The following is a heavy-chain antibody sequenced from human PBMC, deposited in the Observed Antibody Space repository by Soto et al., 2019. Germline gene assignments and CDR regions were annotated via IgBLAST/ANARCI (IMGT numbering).Heavy chain of an antibody. J-gene: IGHJ1*01. V-gene: IGHV4-31*03. CDR2: NYYSGST. CDR3: ARSLTAAGTGYFQH. Sequence: SETLSLTCTVSGGSISSDGYYWSWIRQHPGKGLEWIGDNYYSGSTYYNPSLKSRVTISVDTAKNQFSLKLGSVTAADTAVYYCARSLTAAGTGYFQHWGQGTLVTVSS. CDR1: GGSISSDGYY. D-gene: IGHD6-13*01.